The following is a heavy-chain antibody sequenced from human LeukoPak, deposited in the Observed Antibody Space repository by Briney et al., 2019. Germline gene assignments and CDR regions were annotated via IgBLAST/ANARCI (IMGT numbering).Heavy chain of an antibody. CDR1: GFTFSSYS. Sequence: KPGGSLRLSCAASGFTFSSYSMNWVRQAPGKGLEWVSSISSSSNYIYNADSVKGRFTISRDNAKNSLYLQMNSLRAEDTAVYYCPRGGLDLSSSDYWGQGTLVTVTS. CDR2: ISSSSNYI. V-gene: IGHV3-21*01. J-gene: IGHJ4*02. CDR3: PRGGLDLSSSDY. D-gene: IGHD6-6*01.